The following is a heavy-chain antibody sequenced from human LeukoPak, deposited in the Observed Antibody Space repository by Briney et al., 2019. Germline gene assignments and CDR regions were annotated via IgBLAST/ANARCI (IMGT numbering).Heavy chain of an antibody. CDR1: GFTFSNYA. D-gene: IGHD2-21*02. J-gene: IGHJ4*02. CDR3: AKGRPYCGADCAFDY. CDR2: ISDNGGVST. V-gene: IGHV3-23*01. Sequence: GGSLRLSCAASGFTFSNYAMGWVRQAPGKGLQWVSSISDNGGVSTYYADSVKGLFTISRDNSKNTLFLQMNSLRAEDTAVYYCAKGRPYCGADCAFDYWGQGTLVTVSS.